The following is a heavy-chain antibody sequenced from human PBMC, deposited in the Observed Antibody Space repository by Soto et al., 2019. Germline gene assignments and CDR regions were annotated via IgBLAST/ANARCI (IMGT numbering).Heavy chain of an antibody. D-gene: IGHD3-22*01. CDR2: IYYSGST. V-gene: IGHV4-59*01. Sequence: SETLSLTCTVSGGSISSYYWSWIRQPPGNELEWIAYIYYSGSTNYNPSLKSRVTISVDTSKNQFSLKLTSVTAADTAVYYCARGRRYYDDNTGPYYFEHWGQVTLVTASS. CDR3: ARGRRYYDDNTGPYYFEH. J-gene: IGHJ4*02. CDR1: GGSISSYY.